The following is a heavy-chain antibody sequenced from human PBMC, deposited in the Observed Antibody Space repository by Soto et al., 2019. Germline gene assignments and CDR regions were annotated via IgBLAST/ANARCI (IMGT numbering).Heavy chain of an antibody. Sequence: QVQLQESGPGLVKPSETLSLTCTVSGGSISSYYWSWIRQPAGKGLEWIGRSYTSGSTNYNPSLKSRVTMSVDTSKNQFSLKLSSGTAADTAVYYCAREGAGPVVVATNLHDYYGMDVWGQGTTVTVSS. CDR1: GGSISSYY. V-gene: IGHV4-4*07. CDR2: SYTSGST. D-gene: IGHD5-12*01. CDR3: AREGAGPVVVATNLHDYYGMDV. J-gene: IGHJ6*02.